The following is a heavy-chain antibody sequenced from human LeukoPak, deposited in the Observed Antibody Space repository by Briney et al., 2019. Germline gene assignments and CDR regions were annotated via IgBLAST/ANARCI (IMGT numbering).Heavy chain of an antibody. V-gene: IGHV3-30-3*01. CDR2: ISKDGGNE. CDR1: GFTFSSYA. J-gene: IGHJ4*02. D-gene: IGHD2-21*01. Sequence: GGSLRLSCAASGFTFSSYATHWVRQAPGKGLEWVAGISKDGGNEYYADTAKGRFTISRDNSKSTLYLQMNSLRAEDTAVYYCARSPSLGDPIDCWGQGTLVTVSS. CDR3: ARSPSLGDPIDC.